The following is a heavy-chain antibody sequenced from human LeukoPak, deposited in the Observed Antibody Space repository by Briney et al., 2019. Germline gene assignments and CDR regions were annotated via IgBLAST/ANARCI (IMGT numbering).Heavy chain of an antibody. Sequence: PSETLSLTCTVSGGSISSYYWSWIRQPPGKGLEWIGYIYYSGSANYNPSLKSRVTISVDTSKNQFSLKLSSVTAADTAVYYCARGFGERPLIVRWFDPWGQGTLVTVSS. V-gene: IGHV4-59*01. D-gene: IGHD3-10*01. CDR3: ARGFGERPLIVRWFDP. CDR2: IYYSGSA. CDR1: GGSISSYY. J-gene: IGHJ5*02.